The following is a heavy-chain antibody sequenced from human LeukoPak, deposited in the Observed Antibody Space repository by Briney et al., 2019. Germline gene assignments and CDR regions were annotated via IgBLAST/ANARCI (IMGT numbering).Heavy chain of an antibody. CDR3: ARGGTILGYCSGGSCFLDD. CDR2: ISYDGSNK. D-gene: IGHD2-15*01. J-gene: IGHJ4*02. CDR1: GFTFSSYA. Sequence: PGGSLRLSCAASGFTFSSYAMHWVRQAPGKGLEWVAVISYDGSNKYYADSVKGRFTISRDNSKYTLYLQMNSRRAEDTAVYYCARGGTILGYCSGGSCFLDDWGQGTLVTVSS. V-gene: IGHV3-30-3*01.